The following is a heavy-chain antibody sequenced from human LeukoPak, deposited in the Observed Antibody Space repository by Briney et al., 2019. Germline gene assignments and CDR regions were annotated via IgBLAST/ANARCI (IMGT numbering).Heavy chain of an antibody. Sequence: GSSVKVSCKASGGTFSSYAISWVRQAPGQGLEWMGGIIPIFGTANYAQKFQGRVTITADKSTSTAYMELSSLRSEDTAVYCCARDRYYGSGSPEGFDAFDIWGQGTMVTVSS. J-gene: IGHJ3*02. V-gene: IGHV1-69*06. CDR3: ARDRYYGSGSPEGFDAFDI. D-gene: IGHD3-10*01. CDR1: GGTFSSYA. CDR2: IIPIFGTA.